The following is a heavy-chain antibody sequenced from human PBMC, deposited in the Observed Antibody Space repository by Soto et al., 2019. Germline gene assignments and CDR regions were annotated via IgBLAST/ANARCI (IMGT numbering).Heavy chain of an antibody. CDR3: ARHTTLSGHDAFDI. CDR1: GFTFSSYG. Sequence: QVQLVESGGGVVQPGRSLRLSCAASGFTFSSYGMHWVRQAPGKGLEWVAVIWYDGSNKYYADSVKGRFTISRDNSKNTLYLQMNSLRAEDTAVYYCARHTTLSGHDAFDIWGQGTMVAVSS. J-gene: IGHJ3*02. CDR2: IWYDGSNK. V-gene: IGHV3-33*01. D-gene: IGHD2-2*01.